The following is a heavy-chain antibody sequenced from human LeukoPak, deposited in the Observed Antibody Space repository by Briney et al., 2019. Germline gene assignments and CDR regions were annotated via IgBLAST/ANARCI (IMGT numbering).Heavy chain of an antibody. CDR2: ISAYNGNT. CDR1: GYTFTSYG. V-gene: IGHV1-18*01. Sequence: ASVKVSCKASGYTFTSYGISWVRQAPGQGLEWMGWISAYNGNTNYAQKLQGRVTMTTDTSTSTAYMELRSLRSEDTAVYYCARSKVADTWTDAFDIWGQGTLVTVSS. J-gene: IGHJ3*02. D-gene: IGHD6-19*01. CDR3: ARSKVADTWTDAFDI.